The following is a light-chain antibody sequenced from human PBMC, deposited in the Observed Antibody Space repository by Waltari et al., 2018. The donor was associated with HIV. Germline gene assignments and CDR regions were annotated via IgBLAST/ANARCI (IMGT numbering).Light chain of an antibody. J-gene: IGKJ2*01. CDR1: QSLGRIN. Sequence: VLTQSQVTLSLSPGERATPPCRASQSLGRINLALCQQKPGQAPRLRIYGASSRTTGIPDRFSGSGSGTDFTLTISRLEPEDVAVFYCQQYGSSPPYTFGQGTKLEIK. V-gene: IGKV3-20*01. CDR3: QQYGSSPPYT. CDR2: GAS.